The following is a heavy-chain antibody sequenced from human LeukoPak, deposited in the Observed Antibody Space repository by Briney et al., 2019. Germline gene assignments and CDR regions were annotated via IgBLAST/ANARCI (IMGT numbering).Heavy chain of an antibody. D-gene: IGHD2/OR15-2a*01. V-gene: IGHV3-66*01. CDR3: ARDNNY. Sequence: GGSLRLSCAASGFTFSSYGMSWVRQAPGKGLEWVSVIYSGGSTYYADSVKGRFTISRDNSKNTLYLQMNSLRAEDTAVYYCARDNNYWGQGTLVTVSS. CDR1: GFTFSSYG. CDR2: IYSGGST. J-gene: IGHJ4*02.